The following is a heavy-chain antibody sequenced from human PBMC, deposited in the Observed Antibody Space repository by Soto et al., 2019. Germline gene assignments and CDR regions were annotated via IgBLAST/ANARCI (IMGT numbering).Heavy chain of an antibody. J-gene: IGHJ4*02. CDR1: GLPLDTRGVA. V-gene: IGHV2-5*02. Sequence: QITLKESGPTSVKPTHILTLTFTISGLPLDTRGVAVGWIRQAPGKALERHGIIYWDDDKRYSPSLKSRVTINMDSSKNLVVLTMTDVDPLDTGTYYCAHTVLQLVAGRWSGYFDYWGRGTLVTVFS. D-gene: IGHD1-1*01. CDR3: AHTVLQLVAGRWSGYFDY. CDR2: IYWDDDK.